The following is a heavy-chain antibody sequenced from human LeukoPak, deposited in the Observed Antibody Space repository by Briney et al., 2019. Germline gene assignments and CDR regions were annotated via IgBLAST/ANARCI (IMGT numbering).Heavy chain of an antibody. CDR3: ARDREVATPKYEEYYYYMDV. V-gene: IGHV4-59*11. CDR1: GGSISSHY. D-gene: IGHD5-12*01. CDR2: IYYSGST. Sequence: PSETLSLTCTVSGGSISSHYRSWIRQPPGKGLEWIGYIYYSGSTNYNPSLKSRVTISVDTSKNQFSLKLSSVTAADTAVYYCARDREVATPKYEEYYYYMDVWGKGTTVTVSS. J-gene: IGHJ6*03.